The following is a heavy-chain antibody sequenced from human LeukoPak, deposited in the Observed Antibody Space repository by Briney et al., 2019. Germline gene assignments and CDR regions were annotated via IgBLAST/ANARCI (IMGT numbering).Heavy chain of an antibody. Sequence: GESLKISRKGPGFSFSNFWIGWVRQMAGEGLEWMGIIYPGGSDTRYSPSFEGQVTISTDKSISTAYLQWSSLKASDTAIYFCATSAGTSSKYFQPWGQGTLVTVSS. CDR2: IYPGGSDT. J-gene: IGHJ1*01. CDR3: ATSAGTSSKYFQP. CDR1: GFSFSNFW. D-gene: IGHD3-10*01. V-gene: IGHV5-51*01.